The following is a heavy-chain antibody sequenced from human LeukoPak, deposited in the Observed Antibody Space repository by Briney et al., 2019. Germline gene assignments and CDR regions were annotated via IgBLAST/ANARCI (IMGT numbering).Heavy chain of an antibody. CDR3: ARVYCSGGSCYSGLNWFDP. J-gene: IGHJ5*02. V-gene: IGHV1-18*04. CDR1: GCTFTSYG. D-gene: IGHD2-15*01. CDR2: ISTYNGNT. Sequence: ASVKVSCKASGCTFTSYGISWVRQAPGQGLEWMGWISTYNGNTNYAQKLQGRVTMTTDTSTNTAYMELRSLRSDDTAVYYCARVYCSGGSCYSGLNWFDPWGQGTLVTVSS.